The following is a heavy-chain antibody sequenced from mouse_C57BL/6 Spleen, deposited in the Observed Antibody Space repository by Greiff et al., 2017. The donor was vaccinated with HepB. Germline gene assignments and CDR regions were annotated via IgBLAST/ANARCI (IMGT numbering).Heavy chain of an antibody. CDR1: GYSITSGYY. CDR2: ISYDGSN. J-gene: IGHJ2*01. V-gene: IGHV3-6*01. D-gene: IGHD3-3*01. Sequence: EVQVVESGPGLVKPSQSLSLTCSVTGYSITSGYYWNWIRQFPGNKLEWMGYISYDGSNNYNPSLKNRISITRDTSKNQFFLKLNSVTTEDTATYYCATGTGDYWGQGTTLTVSS. CDR3: ATGTGDY.